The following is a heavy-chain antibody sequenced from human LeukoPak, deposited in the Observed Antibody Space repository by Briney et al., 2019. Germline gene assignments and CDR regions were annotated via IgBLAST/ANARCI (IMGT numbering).Heavy chain of an antibody. J-gene: IGHJ4*02. Sequence: GRSLRLSCAASGFTFSSYGMHWVRQAPGKGLEWVAVIWYDGSNKYYADSVKGRFTISRDNSKNTLYLQMNRLRAEDTAVYYCAKGNTIFGVALDYWGQGTLVTVSS. V-gene: IGHV3-33*06. CDR1: GFTFSSYG. CDR3: AKGNTIFGVALDY. D-gene: IGHD3-3*01. CDR2: IWYDGSNK.